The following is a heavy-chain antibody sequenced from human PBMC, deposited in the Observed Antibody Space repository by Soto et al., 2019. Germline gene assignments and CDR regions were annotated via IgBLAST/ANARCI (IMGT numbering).Heavy chain of an antibody. V-gene: IGHV3-30-3*01. D-gene: IGHD2-2*01. J-gene: IGHJ5*02. CDR3: ARDWAVVVPAA. CDR2: ISYDGSNK. Sequence: QVQLVESGGGVVQPGRSLRLSCAASGFTFSSYAMHWVRQAPGKGLECVAVISYDGSNKYYADSVKGRFTISRDNSKNTLDLQMNSLRAEDTAVYYCARDWAVVVPAAWGQGTLVTVSS. CDR1: GFTFSSYA.